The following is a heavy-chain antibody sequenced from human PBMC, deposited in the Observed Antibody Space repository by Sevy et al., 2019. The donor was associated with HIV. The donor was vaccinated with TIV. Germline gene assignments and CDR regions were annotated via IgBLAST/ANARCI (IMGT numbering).Heavy chain of an antibody. V-gene: IGHV3-23*01. CDR1: GFTFSNYA. Sequence: GGSLRLSCAASGFTFSNYAMNWVRQAPGKGLEWVSGISGSGGSGDKTNYADSVRGRFTISRDASKNSLYLQLNSLRAENTAIYYCARKYDGSGYFDYWGQGTLVTVSS. CDR2: ISGSGGSGDKT. J-gene: IGHJ4*02. CDR3: ARKYDGSGYFDY. D-gene: IGHD3-22*01.